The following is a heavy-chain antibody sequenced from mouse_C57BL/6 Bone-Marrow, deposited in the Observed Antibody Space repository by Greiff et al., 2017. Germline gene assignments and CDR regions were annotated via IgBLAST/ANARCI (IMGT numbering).Heavy chain of an antibody. Sequence: QVQLKQPGAELVKPGASVKVSCKASGYTFTSYWMHWVKQRPGQGLEWIGRIHPSDSDTNYNQKFKGKATLTVDKSSSTAYMQLSSLTSEDSAVYYCAPVLWLRPSYWYFDVGGTGTTVTVSS. J-gene: IGHJ1*03. CDR3: APVLWLRPSYWYFDV. CDR1: GYTFTSYW. D-gene: IGHD2-2*01. V-gene: IGHV1-74*01. CDR2: IHPSDSDT.